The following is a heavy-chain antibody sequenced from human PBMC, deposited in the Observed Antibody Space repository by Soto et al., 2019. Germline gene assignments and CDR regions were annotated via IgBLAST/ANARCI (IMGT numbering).Heavy chain of an antibody. J-gene: IGHJ4*02. Sequence: GGSLRLSCVGTGLNFDDFAMHWVRQAPGKGLEWVSGITWNSRVLAYADSVKGRFTISRDNARNSLYLQMDSLRDEDTALYYCAKGRYDFWSPYYFDSWGQGTIVTVYS. CDR3: AKGRYDFWSPYYFDS. D-gene: IGHD3-3*01. V-gene: IGHV3-9*01. CDR1: GLNFDDFA. CDR2: ITWNSRVL.